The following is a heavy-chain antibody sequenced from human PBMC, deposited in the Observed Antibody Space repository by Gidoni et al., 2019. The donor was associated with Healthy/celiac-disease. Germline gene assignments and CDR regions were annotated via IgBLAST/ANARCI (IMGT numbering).Heavy chain of an antibody. CDR3: AAVLGFWSCYYIDPKDDY. Sequence: HMQLVQSGPEVKKPGTSVKVSCKASGFNFTSFAVQWLRQARGQRLEWIGWIVVGSGNTNYAQKFQERVTITRDMSTSTAYMELSSLRSEDTAVYYCAAVLGFWSCYYIDPKDDYWGQGTLVTVSS. J-gene: IGHJ4*02. CDR2: IVVGSGNT. CDR1: GFNFTSFA. D-gene: IGHD3-3*01. V-gene: IGHV1-58*01.